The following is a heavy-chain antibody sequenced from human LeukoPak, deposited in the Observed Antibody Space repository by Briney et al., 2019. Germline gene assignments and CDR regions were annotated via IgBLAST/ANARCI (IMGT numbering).Heavy chain of an antibody. J-gene: IGHJ5*02. CDR1: GGSTSSYY. CDR2: IYYSGGT. D-gene: IGHD3-10*01. CDR3: ARHLSPLGLLWFGELAQFWFDP. V-gene: IGHV4-59*08. Sequence: SETLSLSCAVSGGSTSSYYWSWIRQPPGKGLEWIGDIYYSGGTNYNPSLKSRVTISVDTSKNQFSLKLSSVTAADTAVYYCARHLSPLGLLWFGELAQFWFDPWGQGTLVTVSS.